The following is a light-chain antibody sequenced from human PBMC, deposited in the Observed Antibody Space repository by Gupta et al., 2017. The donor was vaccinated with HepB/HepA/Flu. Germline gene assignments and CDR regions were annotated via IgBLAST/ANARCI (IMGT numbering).Light chain of an antibody. Sequence: DIQMTQSPSSRSASVGDRVTITCRASQNIDSYLNWYQHKPGKAPKLLSYAASRLQSGVPSRFSGSGSGTDFTLTISRLQTEDFGTYYCQQSTRTPLTFGGGTKVEIK. J-gene: IGKJ4*01. CDR2: AAS. V-gene: IGKV1-39*01. CDR3: QQSTRTPLT. CDR1: QNIDSY.